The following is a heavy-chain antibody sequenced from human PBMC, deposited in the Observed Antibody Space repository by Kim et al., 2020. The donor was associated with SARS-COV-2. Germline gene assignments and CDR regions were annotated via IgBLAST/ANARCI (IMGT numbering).Heavy chain of an antibody. CDR3: TTDMRFGELSFDH. Sequence: DYAAPVKDRFTISRDDSRNTLYLQMNSLKTEDTAVYYCTTDMRFGELSFDHWGQGTLVTVSS. D-gene: IGHD3-10*01. V-gene: IGHV3-15*01. J-gene: IGHJ4*02.